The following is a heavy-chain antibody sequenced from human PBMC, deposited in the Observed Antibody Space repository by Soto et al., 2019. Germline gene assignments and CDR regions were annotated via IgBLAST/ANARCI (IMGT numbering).Heavy chain of an antibody. CDR1: GYTFTRYW. CDR2: IYPGDSET. Sequence: GESLKISCKGSGYTFTRYWIGWVRQMPGKGLEWMGIIYPGDSETRYSPSFQGQVTISADKSINTAYLQWGSLKASDTAMYYCARHRETDMARRGMDVWGQGTTVTVSS. J-gene: IGHJ6*02. CDR3: ARHRETDMARRGMDV. D-gene: IGHD5-18*01. V-gene: IGHV5-51*01.